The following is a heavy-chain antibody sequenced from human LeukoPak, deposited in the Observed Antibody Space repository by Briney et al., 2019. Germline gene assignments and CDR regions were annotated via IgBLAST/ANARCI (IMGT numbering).Heavy chain of an antibody. Sequence: PGGSLRLSCAASGVTFSRFSMNWVRQAPGKGLEWVSVIYSGGSTYYTDSVKGRFTISRDNSKNTLYLQMNNLRAEDTAVYYCATARGVFDIWGQGTMVTVSS. V-gene: IGHV3-66*01. J-gene: IGHJ3*02. D-gene: IGHD2-15*01. CDR2: IYSGGST. CDR3: ATARGVFDI. CDR1: GVTFSRFS.